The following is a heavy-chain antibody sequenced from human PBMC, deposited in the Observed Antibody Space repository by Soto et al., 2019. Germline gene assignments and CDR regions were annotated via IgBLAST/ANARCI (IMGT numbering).Heavy chain of an antibody. D-gene: IGHD3-3*01. V-gene: IGHV1-18*04. CDR2: ISAYNGNT. CDR1: GYTFTSYG. J-gene: IGHJ6*02. CDR3: ARDLKTYYDLWSGDRTRTTYGTDV. Sequence: ASVKVSCKASGYTFTSYGISWVRQAPGQGLEWMGWISAYNGNTNYAQKLQGRVTMTTDTSTSTAYMELRSLRSDDTAVYYCARDLKTYYDLWSGDRTRTTYGTDVWRQGTMATVSS.